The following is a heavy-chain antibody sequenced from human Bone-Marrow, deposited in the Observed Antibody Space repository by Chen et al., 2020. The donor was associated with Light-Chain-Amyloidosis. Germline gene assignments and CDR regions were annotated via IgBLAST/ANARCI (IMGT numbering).Heavy chain of an antibody. CDR2: ISNYGSTK. D-gene: IGHD5-18*01. CDR3: ARVGIQGMTSERYNYYYYMDV. J-gene: IGHJ6*03. CDR1: GFTLSSYA. Sequence: QVQLVESGGGVVQPGRSLRLSCAASGFTLSSYAINWVRQAPGKGLEWVAFISNYGSTKYYSDSVKGRFTISRDNSKNTLSLQMNSLRAEDTAVYYSARVGIQGMTSERYNYYYYMDVWGKGTTVTVSS. V-gene: IGHV3-30-3*01.